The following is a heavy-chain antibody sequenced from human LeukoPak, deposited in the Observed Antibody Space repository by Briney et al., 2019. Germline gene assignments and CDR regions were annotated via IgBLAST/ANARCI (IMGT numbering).Heavy chain of an antibody. J-gene: IGHJ5*02. Sequence: GGSLRLSCAASGFTFSSYWMSWVRQAPGKGLEWVANIKQDGSEKYYVDSVKGRFTISRDNAKNSLYLQMNSLTAADTAVYYCARVEKYTSSGPTDPWGQGTLVTVSS. CDR2: IKQDGSEK. CDR3: ARVEKYTSSGPTDP. D-gene: IGHD6-13*01. CDR1: GFTFSSYW. V-gene: IGHV3-7*03.